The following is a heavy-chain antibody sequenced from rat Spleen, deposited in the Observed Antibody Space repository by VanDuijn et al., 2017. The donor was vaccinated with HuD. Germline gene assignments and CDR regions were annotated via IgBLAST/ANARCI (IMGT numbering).Heavy chain of an antibody. V-gene: IGHV5-7*01. CDR1: GFTVSDYY. Sequence: EVQLVETGGGLVQPGRSLKLSCAASGFTVSDYYMAWVRQAPTKGLEWVATISYDGSTTYYRDSVKGRFTISRDNAKSTLYLQMDSLRSEDTATYYCARHDDYSGLDYWGQGVMVTVSS. J-gene: IGHJ2*01. CDR2: ISYDGSTT. D-gene: IGHD1-1*01. CDR3: ARHDDYSGLDY.